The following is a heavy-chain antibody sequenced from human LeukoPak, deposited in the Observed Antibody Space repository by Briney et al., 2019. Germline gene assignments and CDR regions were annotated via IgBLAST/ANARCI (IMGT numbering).Heavy chain of an antibody. CDR3: AKDPSGDYEIEGGNWFDP. Sequence: GGSLGLSCAASGFTFSSYAMSWVRQAPGKGLEWVSAISGSGANTYYADSVKGRITISRDNSKNTLYLQMNNLRAEDTAVYYCAKDPSGDYEIEGGNWFDPWGQGTLVTVSS. V-gene: IGHV3-23*01. CDR1: GFTFSSYA. CDR2: ISGSGANT. J-gene: IGHJ5*02. D-gene: IGHD4-17*01.